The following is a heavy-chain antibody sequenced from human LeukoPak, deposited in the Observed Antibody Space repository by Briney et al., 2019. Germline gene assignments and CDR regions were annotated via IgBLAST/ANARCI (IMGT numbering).Heavy chain of an antibody. CDR2: INPNSGGT. V-gene: IGHV1-2*02. CDR1: GYTFTGYY. CDR3: ARDPWATYSDYNSSY. Sequence: ASVKVSCKASGYTFTGYYMHWVRQAPGQGLEWMGWINPNSGGTKYAQKFQGRVTMTRDTSISTTYMALSRLRSDDTAVYYCARDPWATYSDYNSSYWGQGTLVTVSS. J-gene: IGHJ4*02. D-gene: IGHD5-12*01.